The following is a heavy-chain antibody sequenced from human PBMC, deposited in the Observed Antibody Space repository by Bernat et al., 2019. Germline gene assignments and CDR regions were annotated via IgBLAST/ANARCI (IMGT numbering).Heavy chain of an antibody. J-gene: IGHJ4*02. D-gene: IGHD3-22*01. V-gene: IGHV3-21*01. CDR2: ISSSSSYI. CDR3: ARWRYYYDSSGYSFFDY. CDR1: GFTFSSYS. Sequence: EVQLVESGGGLVKPGGSLRLSCAASGFTFSSYSMNWVRQAPGKGLEWVSSISSSSSYIYYADSVKGRFNLSRDNAKHSLYLQMNSLRAEDTAVYYCARWRYYYDSSGYSFFDYWGPGTLVTVSS.